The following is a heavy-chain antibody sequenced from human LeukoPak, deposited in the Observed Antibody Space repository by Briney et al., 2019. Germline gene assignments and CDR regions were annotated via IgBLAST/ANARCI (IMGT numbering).Heavy chain of an antibody. Sequence: SETLSLTCAVYGGSFSGYYWSWIRQPPGKGLEWIGEINHSGSTNYNPSLKSRVTISVDTSKNQFSLKLSSVTAADTAVYYCARGSGYYDYVWGSYRPPKGAFDIWGQGTMVTVSS. D-gene: IGHD3-16*02. J-gene: IGHJ3*02. CDR1: GGSFSGYY. V-gene: IGHV4-34*01. CDR2: INHSGST. CDR3: ARGSGYYDYVWGSYRPPKGAFDI.